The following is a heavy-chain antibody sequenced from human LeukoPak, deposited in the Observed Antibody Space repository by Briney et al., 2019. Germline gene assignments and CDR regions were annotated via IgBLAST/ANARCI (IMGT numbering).Heavy chain of an antibody. V-gene: IGHV3-11*04. CDR1: GFTFSDYY. CDR3: ARGYPIQLGTGPSDY. CDR2: ISDSTNTI. Sequence: KPGGSLRLSCAASGFTFSDYYMTWIRQAPGKGLEWVSYISDSTNTIYYADSVKGRFTISRDNAKNSLYLQMNSLRAEDTAVYYCARGYPIQLGTGPSDYWGQGTLVTVSS. J-gene: IGHJ4*02. D-gene: IGHD5-18*01.